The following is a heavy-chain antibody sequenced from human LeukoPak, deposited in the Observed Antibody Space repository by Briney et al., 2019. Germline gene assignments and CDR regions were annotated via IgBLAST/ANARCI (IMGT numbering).Heavy chain of an antibody. CDR2: INPNSGAA. Sequence: ASVKFSCKASGYTFSGYYIHWVRQAPGQGLEWMGWINPNSGAANNAHKFQGRVTVYRDRSISTVYMDLNKLRSDDTAVYYCARSGITTIPNFDYWGQGSLVTVSS. CDR1: GYTFSGYY. D-gene: IGHD5-12*01. CDR3: ARSGITTIPNFDY. J-gene: IGHJ4*02. V-gene: IGHV1-2*07.